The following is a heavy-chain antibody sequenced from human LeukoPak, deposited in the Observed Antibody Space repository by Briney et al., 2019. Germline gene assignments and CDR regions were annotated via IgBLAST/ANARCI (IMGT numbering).Heavy chain of an antibody. CDR1: CGSFSGYY. CDR2: INHSGST. J-gene: IGHJ6*02. V-gene: IGHV4-34*01. CDR3: ASERYYYYYYGMDV. Sequence: SETLSLTCAVYCGSFSGYYWSWIRQPPGKGLEWIGEINHSGSTNYNPSLKSRVTISVDTSKNQFSLKLSSVTAADTTVYYCASERYYYYYYGMDVWGQGTTVTVSS.